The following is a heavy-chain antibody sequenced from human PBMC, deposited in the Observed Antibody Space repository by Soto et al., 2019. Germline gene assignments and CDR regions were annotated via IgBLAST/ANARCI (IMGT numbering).Heavy chain of an antibody. CDR2: INPNSGDT. D-gene: IGHD4-4*01. CDR3: ARLNYAGNPPDY. V-gene: IGHV1-2*02. J-gene: IGHJ4*02. CDR1: GYTFTGHY. Sequence: ASVKVSCKASGYTFTGHYLHWVRQAPGQGLEWMGWINPNSGDTNYAQKFHGRVTMSRDTSISTAYLELSSLRSDDTAVYYCARLNYAGNPPDYWGQGLXVTVSS.